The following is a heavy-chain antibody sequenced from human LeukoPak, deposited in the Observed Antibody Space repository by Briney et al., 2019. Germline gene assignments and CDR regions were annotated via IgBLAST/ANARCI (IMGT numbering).Heavy chain of an antibody. CDR1: GGSISISSYY. CDR3: AREVVGAAEGLDY. D-gene: IGHD1-26*01. J-gene: IGHJ4*02. V-gene: IGHV4-61*01. CDR2: IYYTGST. Sequence: KTSETLSLTCTVSGGSISISSYYWNWIRQPPGKGLEWIGFIYYTGSTNYNPSPKSRVTISVDTSKNQFSLKLSSVTAADTAVYYCAREVVGAAEGLDYWGQGTLVTVSS.